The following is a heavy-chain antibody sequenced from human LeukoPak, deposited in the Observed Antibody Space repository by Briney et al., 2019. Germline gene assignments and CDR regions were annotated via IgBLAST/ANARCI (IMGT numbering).Heavy chain of an antibody. CDR2: IYYSGST. J-gene: IGHJ6*02. CDR3: ARSPEVTHPGGIYYGLDV. Sequence: SETLSLTCTVFGGSMSSGPYYWSWIRQHPRKGLERIGYIYYSGSTYYNPSLESRLTISLDTSKNQFSLKLSSVTAADTAVYYCARSPEVTHPGGIYYGLDVWGHGTTVTVSS. D-gene: IGHD2-21*02. CDR1: GGSMSSGPYY. V-gene: IGHV4-31*03.